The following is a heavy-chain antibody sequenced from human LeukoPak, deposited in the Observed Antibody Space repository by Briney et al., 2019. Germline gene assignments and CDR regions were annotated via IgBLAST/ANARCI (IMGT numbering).Heavy chain of an antibody. J-gene: IGHJ6*02. Sequence: SETLSLTCAVYGGSFSGYYWSWIRQPPGKRLEWIGEINHSGSPNYNPSLKSRVTISVDTPKNQFSLKVSSVTAADTAVYHCARAGHYFGGDRSQRYGMDVWGQGTTVTVSS. V-gene: IGHV4-34*01. CDR2: INHSGSP. CDR3: ARAGHYFGGDRSQRYGMDV. CDR1: GGSFSGYY. D-gene: IGHD2-21*02.